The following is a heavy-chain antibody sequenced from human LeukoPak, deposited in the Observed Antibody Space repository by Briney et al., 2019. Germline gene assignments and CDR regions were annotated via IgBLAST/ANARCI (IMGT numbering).Heavy chain of an antibody. V-gene: IGHV4-59*08. CDR1: GGSISSYY. CDR3: ARHNLRVTTVVTPAIYYYGMDV. D-gene: IGHD4-23*01. Sequence: PSETLSLTCTVSGGSISSYYWSWLRQPPGKGLVWIGYIYYSGSTHYNPSLKSRVTISVDTSKNQFSLKLSSVTAADTAVYYCARHNLRVTTVVTPAIYYYGMDVWGQGTTVTVSS. J-gene: IGHJ6*02. CDR2: IYYSGST.